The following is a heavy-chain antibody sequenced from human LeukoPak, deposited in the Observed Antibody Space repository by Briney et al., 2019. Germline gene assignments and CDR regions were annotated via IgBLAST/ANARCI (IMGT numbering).Heavy chain of an antibody. V-gene: IGHV1-69*13. CDR2: IIPIFGTA. CDR3: ARAANFRLYFFDY. D-gene: IGHD4/OR15-4a*01. CDR1: GGTFSSYA. J-gene: IGHJ4*02. Sequence: SVKVSCKASGGTFSSYAISWVRQAPGQRLEWMGGIIPIFGTANYAQKFQGRVTITADESTSTAYMELSSLRSEDTAVYYCARAANFRLYFFDYWGQGTLVTVSS.